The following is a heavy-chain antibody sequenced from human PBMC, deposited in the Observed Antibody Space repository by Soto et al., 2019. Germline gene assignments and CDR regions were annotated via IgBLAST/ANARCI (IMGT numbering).Heavy chain of an antibody. CDR1: GGSISSGGYY. Sequence: PSETLSLTCTVSGGSISSGGYYWSWIRQHPGKGLEWIGYIYYSGSTYYNPSLKSRVTISVDTSKNQFSLKLSSVTAADTAVYYCAGDHSVTTGYYYYGMDVWGQGTTVTVSS. J-gene: IGHJ6*02. V-gene: IGHV4-31*03. D-gene: IGHD4-4*01. CDR3: AGDHSVTTGYYYYGMDV. CDR2: IYYSGST.